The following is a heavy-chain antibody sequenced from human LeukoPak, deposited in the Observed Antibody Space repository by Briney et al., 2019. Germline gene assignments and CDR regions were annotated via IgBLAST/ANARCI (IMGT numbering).Heavy chain of an antibody. CDR3: ARDSGAKSSTYGMDV. CDR1: GFTFSSYA. D-gene: IGHD2-2*01. V-gene: IGHV3-23*01. Sequence: GGSLRLSCAASGFTFSSYAMSWVRQAPGKGLEWVSAISGSGSTIYYADSVKGRFTISRDNAKNSLYLQMNSLRAEDTAVYYCARDSGAKSSTYGMDVWGQGTTVTVSS. J-gene: IGHJ6*02. CDR2: ISGSGSTI.